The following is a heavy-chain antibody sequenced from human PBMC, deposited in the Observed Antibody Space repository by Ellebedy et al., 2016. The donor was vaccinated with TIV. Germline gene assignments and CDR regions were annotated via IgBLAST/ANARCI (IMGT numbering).Heavy chain of an antibody. V-gene: IGHV1-69*13. CDR2: IIPIFDTA. J-gene: IGHJ4*02. Sequence: SVKVSXXASGGTFSKSAISWVRQAPGHGLEWMGSIIPIFDTANYVQKFQGRVTITADESTSTVSMELRSLRSDDMAVYYCARDKGELLWFGELLFWGQGTLVTVSS. D-gene: IGHD3-10*01. CDR3: ARDKGELLWFGELLF. CDR1: GGTFSKSA.